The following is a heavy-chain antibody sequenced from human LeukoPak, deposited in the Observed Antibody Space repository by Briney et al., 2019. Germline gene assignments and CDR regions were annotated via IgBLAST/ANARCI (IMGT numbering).Heavy chain of an antibody. J-gene: IGHJ6*02. V-gene: IGHV4-30-4*01. D-gene: IGHD2-15*01. CDR3: ASFSTRVDYYYGMDV. CDR2: IYYSGST. CDR1: GGSISSGDYY. Sequence: SETLSLTGTVSGGSISSGDYYWSWIRQPPGKGLEWIGNIYYSGSTYYNPSLKSRVTISVDTSKNQFSLKLSSVTAADTAVYYCASFSTRVDYYYGMDVWGQGTTVTVSS.